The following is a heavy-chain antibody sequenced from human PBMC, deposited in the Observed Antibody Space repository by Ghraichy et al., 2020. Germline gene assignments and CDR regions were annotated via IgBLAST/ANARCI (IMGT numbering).Heavy chain of an antibody. J-gene: IGHJ4*02. CDR3: ARGRVYYGSSGYYLGNFDF. Sequence: SQTLSLTCTVSGGSVSSGNYYWSWIRQPPGQGLEWIGNNYYTGITNYNPSRKSRVTISVDTSKDQFSLKLSSVTAADTAVYYCARGRVYYGSSGYYLGNFDFWGQGTLVTVSS. D-gene: IGHD3-22*01. CDR2: NYYTGIT. CDR1: GGSVSSGNYY. V-gene: IGHV4-61*01.